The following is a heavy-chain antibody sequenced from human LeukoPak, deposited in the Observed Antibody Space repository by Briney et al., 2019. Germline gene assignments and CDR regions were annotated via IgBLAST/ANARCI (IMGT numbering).Heavy chain of an antibody. CDR3: AKSQSGLRYFDWFDY. CDR2: ISGSGGST. Sequence: PGGSLRLSCAASGFTFSSYGMSWVRQAPGKGLEWVSAISGSGGSTYYADSVKGRFTISRDNSKNTLYLQMNSLRAEDTAVYYCAKSQSGLRYFDWFDYWGQGTLATVSS. J-gene: IGHJ4*02. V-gene: IGHV3-23*01. D-gene: IGHD3-9*01. CDR1: GFTFSSYG.